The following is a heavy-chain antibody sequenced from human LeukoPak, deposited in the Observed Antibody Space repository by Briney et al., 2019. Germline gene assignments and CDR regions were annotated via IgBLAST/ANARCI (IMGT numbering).Heavy chain of an antibody. D-gene: IGHD2/OR15-2a*01. CDR1: GFTFSSYA. Sequence: PGGSLRLSCAASGFTFSSYAMGWVRQAPGKGLEWVSAISGSGATTYYADSVKGRFPISRDNSKNTLYLQMDSLRADDTAVYYCAKDSSTTNPYYGLDVWGQGTTVTVSS. J-gene: IGHJ6*02. V-gene: IGHV3-23*01. CDR3: AKDSSTTNPYYGLDV. CDR2: ISGSGATT.